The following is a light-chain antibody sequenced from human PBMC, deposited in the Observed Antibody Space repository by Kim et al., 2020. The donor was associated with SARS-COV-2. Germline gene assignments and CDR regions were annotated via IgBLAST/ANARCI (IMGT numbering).Light chain of an antibody. CDR2: EVS. Sequence: QSALTQPPSASGSPGQSVTISCTGTRSDVGGYNYVSWYQQHPGKAPKLMIYEVSERPSGVPDRFSGFKSGNTASLTVSGLQAEDEADYYCSSNAGSKVVFGTGTKVTVL. V-gene: IGLV2-8*01. CDR1: RSDVGGYNY. J-gene: IGLJ1*01. CDR3: SSNAGSKVV.